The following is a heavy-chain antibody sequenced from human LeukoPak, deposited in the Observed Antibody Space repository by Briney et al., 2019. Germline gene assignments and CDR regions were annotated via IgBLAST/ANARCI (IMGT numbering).Heavy chain of an antibody. V-gene: IGHV3-48*03. D-gene: IGHD5-12*01. J-gene: IGHJ4*02. CDR3: ARGLVASSGLVDY. CDR2: ISSSGSTI. Sequence: PGGSLRLSCAASGFTFSSYEMNWVRQAPGKGLEWVSYISSSGSTIYYADSVKGRFTISRDNAKNSLYLQMNSLRAEDTALYYCARGLVASSGLVDYWGQGTLVTVSS. CDR1: GFTFSSYE.